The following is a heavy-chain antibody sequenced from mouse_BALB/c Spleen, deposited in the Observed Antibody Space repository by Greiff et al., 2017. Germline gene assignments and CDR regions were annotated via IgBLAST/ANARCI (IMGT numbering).Heavy chain of an antibody. CDR1: GFTFSSYA. Sequence: EVHLVESGGGLVKPGGSLKLSCAASGFTFSSYAMSWVRQTPEKRLEWVASISSGGSTYYPDSVKGRFTISRDNARNILYLQMSSLRSEDTAMYYWARYGNYRIAMDYWGQGTSVTVSS. CDR2: ISSGGST. V-gene: IGHV5-6-5*01. D-gene: IGHD2-1*01. CDR3: ARYGNYRIAMDY. J-gene: IGHJ4*01.